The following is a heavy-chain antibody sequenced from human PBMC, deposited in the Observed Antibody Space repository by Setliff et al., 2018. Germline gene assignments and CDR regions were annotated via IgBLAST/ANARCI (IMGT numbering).Heavy chain of an antibody. V-gene: IGHV3-53*01. D-gene: IGHD3-22*01. CDR1: GFAVSGAY. Sequence: GGSLRLSCAGSGFAVSGAYMSWVRQAPGKGLEWVSVIYSSGNTAYTDSVKGRFTISRDTSKNTVYLQMNNVTVDDTAVYFCARRGYSHDSSDYNRRKVFDYFDFWGQGAQVTVSS. J-gene: IGHJ4*02. CDR2: IYSSGNT. CDR3: ARRGYSHDSSDYNRRKVFDYFDF.